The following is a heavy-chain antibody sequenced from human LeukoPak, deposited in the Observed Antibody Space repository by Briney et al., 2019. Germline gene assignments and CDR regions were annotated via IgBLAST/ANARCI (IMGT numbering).Heavy chain of an antibody. J-gene: IGHJ4*02. Sequence: SETLSLTCAVSGGSISSSNWWSWVRQPPGKGLEWIGEIYHSGSTNYNPSLKSRVTISVDRSKNQFSLKLSSVTAADTAVYYCAREDYDSSGFDYWGQGTLVTVSS. CDR3: AREDYDSSGFDY. CDR2: IYHSGST. V-gene: IGHV4-4*02. D-gene: IGHD3-22*01. CDR1: GGSISSSNW.